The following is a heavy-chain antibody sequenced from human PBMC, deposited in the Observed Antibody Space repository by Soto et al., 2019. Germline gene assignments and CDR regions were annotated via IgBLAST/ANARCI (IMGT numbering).Heavy chain of an antibody. J-gene: IGHJ4*02. Sequence: SETLSLTCTVSGGSISSYYWSWIRQPPGKGLEWIGYIYYSGSTNYNPSLKSRVTISVDTSRNQFSLKLSSVTAADTAVYYCARVGNWNDFDYWGQGTLVTVSS. CDR3: ARVGNWNDFDY. D-gene: IGHD1-1*01. CDR1: GGSISSYY. CDR2: IYYSGST. V-gene: IGHV4-59*01.